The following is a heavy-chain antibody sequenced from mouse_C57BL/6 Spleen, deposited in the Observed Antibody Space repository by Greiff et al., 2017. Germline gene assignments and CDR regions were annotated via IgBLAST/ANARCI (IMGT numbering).Heavy chain of an antibody. V-gene: IGHV3-6*01. CDR1: GYSITSGYY. Sequence: ESGPGLVKPSQSLSLTCSVTGYSITSGYYWNWIRQFLGNKLELMGYISYDGSNNYHPSLKNQISITRDTSRNQFFLKLNAVTTEDTATYYCARSRDYYGPYYFDYWGQGTTLTVSS. CDR3: ARSRDYYGPYYFDY. CDR2: ISYDGSN. D-gene: IGHD1-1*01. J-gene: IGHJ2*01.